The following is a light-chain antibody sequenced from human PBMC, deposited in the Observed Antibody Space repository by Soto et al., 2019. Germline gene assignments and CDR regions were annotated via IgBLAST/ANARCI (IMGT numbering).Light chain of an antibody. CDR3: QHYASSPRT. V-gene: IGKV3-20*01. J-gene: IGKJ1*01. Sequence: EIVLTQSPGTLSLSPGERATLSCRASQNVARNYLAWYQQRPGQAPRLLIYDASTRATGIPDRFSGSGSGTDFTLTISRLEPEDFAVYFCQHYASSPRTFGQGTKVDIK. CDR1: QNVARNY. CDR2: DAS.